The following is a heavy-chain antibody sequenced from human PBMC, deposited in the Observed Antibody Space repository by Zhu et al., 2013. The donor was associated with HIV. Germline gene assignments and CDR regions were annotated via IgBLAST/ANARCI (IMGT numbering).Heavy chain of an antibody. Sequence: QVHLVQSGAEVKKPGSSVKVSCKAFGDTFNNLVINWVRQAPGQGLEWVGKIIPMFQKAEYAEIVQDRVRMTADKAADTTYMELHSLTSEDTAIYYCAKMGLMWMKVVLQADDSDVGARGQWSPSLQ. V-gene: IGHV1-69*04. CDR2: IIPMFQKA. CDR3: AKMGLMWMKVVLQADDSDV. CDR1: GDTFNNLV. J-gene: IGHJ3*01. D-gene: IGHD3-22*01.